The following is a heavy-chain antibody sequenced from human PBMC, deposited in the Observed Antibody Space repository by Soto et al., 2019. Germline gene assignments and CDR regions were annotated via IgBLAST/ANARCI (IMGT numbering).Heavy chain of an antibody. Sequence: PGGSLRLSCAASGFTFSSYSMSWVRQAPGKGLEWVSAISGSGGSTYYADSVKGRFTISRDNSKNTLYLQMNSLRAEDTAVYYCAKDSTVAGPLRYFDYWGQGTLVTVSS. CDR1: GFTFSSYS. D-gene: IGHD6-19*01. V-gene: IGHV3-23*01. J-gene: IGHJ4*02. CDR2: ISGSGGST. CDR3: AKDSTVAGPLRYFDY.